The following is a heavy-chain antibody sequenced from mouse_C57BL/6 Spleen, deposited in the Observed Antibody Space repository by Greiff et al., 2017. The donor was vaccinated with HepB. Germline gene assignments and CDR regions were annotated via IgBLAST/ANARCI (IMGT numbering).Heavy chain of an antibody. D-gene: IGHD1-1*01. Sequence: VQLQESGAELVRPGASVTLSCKASGYTFTDYEMHWVKQTPVHGLEWIGAIDPETGGTAYNQKFKGKAILTADKSSSTAYMELRSLTSEDSAVYYCTRWSGSSRYWGQGTTLTVSS. CDR2: IDPETGGT. CDR3: TRWSGSSRY. J-gene: IGHJ2*01. CDR1: GYTFTDYE. V-gene: IGHV1-15*01.